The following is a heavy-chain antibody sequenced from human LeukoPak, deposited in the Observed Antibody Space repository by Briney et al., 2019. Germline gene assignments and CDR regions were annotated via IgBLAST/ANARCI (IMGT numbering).Heavy chain of an antibody. CDR2: ISAYNGNT. V-gene: IGHV1-18*01. J-gene: IGHJ4*02. CDR3: ARGNRFWSGYYFDY. CDR1: GYAFTSYG. D-gene: IGHD3-3*01. Sequence: ASVKVSCKASGYAFTSYGISWVRQAPGQGLEWMGWISAYNGNTNYAQKLQGRVTMTTDTSTSTAYLELRSLRSDDTAVYYCARGNRFWSGYYFDYWGQGTLVTVSS.